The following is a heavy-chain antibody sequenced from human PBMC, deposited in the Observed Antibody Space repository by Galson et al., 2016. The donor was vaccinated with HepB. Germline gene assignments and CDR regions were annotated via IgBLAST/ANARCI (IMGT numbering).Heavy chain of an antibody. CDR1: GGSISSFY. Sequence: SETLSLTCSVSGGSISSFYWSWLRQPPGKGLEWIGYISFTGNTIYNPSLKSRVTISVDTSNNQFSLKLTSVTPADTAVYCCARDRDGAYWHDTSGYWPYWYFDIWGRGTLVAVSS. CDR2: ISFTGNT. J-gene: IGHJ2*01. CDR3: ARDRDGAYWHDTSGYWPYWYFDI. D-gene: IGHD3-22*01. V-gene: IGHV4-59*01.